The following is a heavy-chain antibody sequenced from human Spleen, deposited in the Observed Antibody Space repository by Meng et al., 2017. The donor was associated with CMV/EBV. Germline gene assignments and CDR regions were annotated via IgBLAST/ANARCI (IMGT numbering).Heavy chain of an antibody. J-gene: IGHJ4*02. CDR2: IHHSGSA. CDR1: GGSMSSGNYY. CDR3: ASFDHIPRRNYFDY. V-gene: IGHV4-30-4*01. Sequence: QEPGPGRVEPSQTLSLTCTVSGGSMSSGNYYWSWIRQPPGKGLEWIGYIHHSGSAYYNPSLKSRVSISVDTSKNQFSLNLNSMTAADTAVYYCASFDHIPRRNYFDYWGQGTLVTVSS. D-gene: IGHD2-21*01.